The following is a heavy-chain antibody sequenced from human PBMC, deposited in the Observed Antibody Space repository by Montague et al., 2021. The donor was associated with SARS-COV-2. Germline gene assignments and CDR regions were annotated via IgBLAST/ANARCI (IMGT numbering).Heavy chain of an antibody. CDR3: ARDGWAHYYDSSGYEGNFDI. J-gene: IGHJ3*02. D-gene: IGHD3-22*01. CDR1: GFTFRSYT. V-gene: IGHV3-21*01. Sequence: YLSLSCSASGFTFRSYTMNWVRQAPGKGLEWVSCISSSSSYIYYADSVKGRFTIFRDNAKNSLFLQMNSLRAEDTAVYYCARDGWAHYYDSSGYEGNFDIWGQGTMVTVSS. CDR2: ISSSSSYI.